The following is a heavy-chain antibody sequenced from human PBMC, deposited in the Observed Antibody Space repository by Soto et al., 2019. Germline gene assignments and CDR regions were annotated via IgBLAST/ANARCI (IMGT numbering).Heavy chain of an antibody. CDR3: ARARHLVPGTLGYFAH. Sequence: PSEALSLPRVIPGDRVPSNSAAWNWIRQSQSRGLEALGRAYYRSKCYIDYAPSVTSPVTINPHISENQLSLQLTSVPPEDTAMYYCARARHLVPGTLGYFAHWGQGSQVTVSS. V-gene: IGHV6-1*01. D-gene: IGHD1-26*01. J-gene: IGHJ4*02. CDR1: GDRVPSNSAA. CDR2: AYYRSKCYI.